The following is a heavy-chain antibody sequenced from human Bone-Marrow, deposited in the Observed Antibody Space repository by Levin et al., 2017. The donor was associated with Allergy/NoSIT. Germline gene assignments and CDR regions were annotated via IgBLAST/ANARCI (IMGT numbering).Heavy chain of an antibody. V-gene: IGHV1-69-2*01. CDR1: GYRFIDHY. Sequence: RASVKVSCKVSGYRFIDHYIHWVRQAPGKGLEWMGLVDPEDGETMDAEKFQARVTMTADRSTDTAYMELSSLGSDDTAVYYCAAEGTHITPILGTFKWFDSWGQGTLVTVSS. D-gene: IGHD1/OR15-1a*01. J-gene: IGHJ5*01. CDR2: VDPEDGET. CDR3: AAEGTHITPILGTFKWFDS.